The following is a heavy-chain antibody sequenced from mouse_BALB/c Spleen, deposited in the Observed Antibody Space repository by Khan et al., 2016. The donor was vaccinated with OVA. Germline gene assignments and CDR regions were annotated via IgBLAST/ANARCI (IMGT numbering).Heavy chain of an antibody. D-gene: IGHD2-10*01. V-gene: IGHV2-6-1*01. CDR3: ARQPYFHYYVMDY. J-gene: IGHJ4*01. Sequence: VQLQESGPGLVAPSQSLSITCTISGFSLTNYGVHWVRQPPGKGLVWLVVIWSDGTTTYDSALKSRLTISKDNSKSQVFLKMDSLQTDDTAMYYCARQPYFHYYVMDYWGQGTSVTVSS. CDR2: IWSDGTT. CDR1: GFSLTNYG.